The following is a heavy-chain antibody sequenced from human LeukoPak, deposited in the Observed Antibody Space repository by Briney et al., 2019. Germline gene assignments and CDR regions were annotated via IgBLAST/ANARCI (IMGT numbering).Heavy chain of an antibody. CDR3: ARSSTARLRSFDY. CDR1: GYTFTSYD. D-gene: IGHD5/OR15-5a*01. V-gene: IGHV1-8*01. CDR2: MNPNSGNT. J-gene: IGHJ4*02. Sequence: GASVKVSCKSSGYTFTSYDINWVRQATGQGLEWMGWMNPNSGNTGYAQKFQGRVTMTRNTSISTAYMELSSLRSEDTAVYYCARSSTARLRSFDYWGQGTLVTVSS.